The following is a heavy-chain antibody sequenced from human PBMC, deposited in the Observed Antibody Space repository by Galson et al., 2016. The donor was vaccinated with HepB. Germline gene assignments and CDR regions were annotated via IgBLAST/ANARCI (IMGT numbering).Heavy chain of an antibody. CDR2: ISYGGNT. D-gene: IGHD3-22*01. CDR3: ARAYYDTGDYSLYHYYGMDV. J-gene: IGHJ6*02. Sequence: ETLSLTCTLSGGSISSSGYYWGWIRQPPGMGLEWIGSISYGGNTYYNPSLKSRGTISVDTSKNLFSLKLTSATAADTAVYYCARAYYDTGDYSLYHYYGMDVWGQGTTVTVSS. V-gene: IGHV4-39*02. CDR1: GGSISSSGYY.